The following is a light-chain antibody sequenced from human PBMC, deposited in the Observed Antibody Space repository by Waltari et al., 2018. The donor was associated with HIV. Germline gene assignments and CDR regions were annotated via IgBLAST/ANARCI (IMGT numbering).Light chain of an antibody. CDR1: NNDVARYDH. V-gene: IGLV2-18*02. CDR3: SSFTTISTWV. CDR2: EVV. Sequence: QSALTQPPSVSGSPGHSVTIYCTGTNNDVARYDHVSWYQQPPGTAPKLLIYEVVNRHSGVSDRFSGAKSGNTASLTIFGLRSEDEADYYCSSFTTISTWVCGGGTRLTV. J-gene: IGLJ3*02.